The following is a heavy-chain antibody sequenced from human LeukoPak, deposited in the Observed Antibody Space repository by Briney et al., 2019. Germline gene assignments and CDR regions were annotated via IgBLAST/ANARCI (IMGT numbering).Heavy chain of an antibody. CDR2: IKSKTDGGTT. CDR3: TTESYDIMTGPYYYYYMDV. Sequence: PGGALRLSCAASGFTFSNAWMSWVRQAPGKGLEWVGRIKSKTDGGTTDYAAPVKGRFTISRDDSKNTLYLQMNSLKTEDTAVYYCTTESYDIMTGPYYYYYMDVWGKGTTVTVSS. D-gene: IGHD3-9*01. CDR1: GFTFSNAW. J-gene: IGHJ6*03. V-gene: IGHV3-15*01.